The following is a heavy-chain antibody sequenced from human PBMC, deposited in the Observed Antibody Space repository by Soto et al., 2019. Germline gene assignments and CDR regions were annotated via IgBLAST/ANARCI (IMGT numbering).Heavy chain of an antibody. J-gene: IGHJ6*02. CDR3: ARSYGGFRSNAPDNYGMDV. V-gene: IGHV3-30-3*01. CDR2: ISYDGSNK. CDR1: GFTFSSYA. D-gene: IGHD5-12*01. Sequence: GGSLRLSCAASGFTFSSYAMHWVRQAPGKGLEWVAVISYDGSNKYYADSVKGRFTISRDNSKNTLYLQMNSLRAEDTAVYYCARSYGGFRSNAPDNYGMDVWGQGTTVTVSS.